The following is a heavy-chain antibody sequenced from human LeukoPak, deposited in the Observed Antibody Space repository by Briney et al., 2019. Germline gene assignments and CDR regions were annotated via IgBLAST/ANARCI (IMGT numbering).Heavy chain of an antibody. CDR1: GFTFSSYW. Sequence: GGSLRLSCAASGFTFSSYWMHWVRQAPGKGLVWVSRINTDGSSTSYADSVKGRFTISRDNAKNSLYLQMNSLRAEDTAVYYCARDLIFMTTVTPIGYWGQGTLVTVSS. D-gene: IGHD4-17*01. CDR3: ARDLIFMTTVTPIGY. V-gene: IGHV3-74*01. CDR2: INTDGSST. J-gene: IGHJ4*02.